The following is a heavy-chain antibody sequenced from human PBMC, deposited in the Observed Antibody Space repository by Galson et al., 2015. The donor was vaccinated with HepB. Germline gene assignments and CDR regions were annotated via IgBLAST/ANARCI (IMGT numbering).Heavy chain of an antibody. Sequence: SVKVSCKASGYSFISYGITWVRRAPGQGLEWMGWISGHNGNTEYARKVQDRINLTIDTSTSTAYMELTKLRSDDTAVYYCARDRVAYSSGSHLLDDWGQGTLITVSS. CDR2: ISGHNGNT. V-gene: IGHV1-18*01. CDR3: ARDRVAYSSGSHLLDD. J-gene: IGHJ4*02. D-gene: IGHD3-10*01. CDR1: GYSFISYG.